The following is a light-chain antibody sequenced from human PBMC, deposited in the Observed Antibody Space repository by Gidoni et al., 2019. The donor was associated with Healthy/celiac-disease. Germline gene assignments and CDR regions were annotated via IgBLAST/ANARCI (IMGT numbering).Light chain of an antibody. CDR1: QSISSW. V-gene: IGKV1-5*01. J-gene: IGKJ1*01. CDR3: QQDNSYPGT. Sequence: DIQLTQSPSTLSASVGDRVTIPCRASQSISSWLAWYQQKPGKAPKLLNYAASSLESGVPSRFSGSGAGTEFTLTISSLQPDDFATYYCQQDNSYPGTFGQGTKVEIK. CDR2: AAS.